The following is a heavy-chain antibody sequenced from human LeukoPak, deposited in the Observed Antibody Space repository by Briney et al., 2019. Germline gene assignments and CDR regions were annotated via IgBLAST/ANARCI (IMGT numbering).Heavy chain of an antibody. Sequence: GGSLRLSCAASGFTFSSYNMNWVRQAPGQGLEWLSSITSGSSYIYYADSVKGRFTISRDNAKNTLYLQMNSLRAEDTAVYYCARVRYYYDSSGYLLDYWGQGTLVTVSS. D-gene: IGHD3-22*01. J-gene: IGHJ4*02. CDR3: ARVRYYYDSSGYLLDY. V-gene: IGHV3-21*01. CDR2: ITSGSSYI. CDR1: GFTFSSYN.